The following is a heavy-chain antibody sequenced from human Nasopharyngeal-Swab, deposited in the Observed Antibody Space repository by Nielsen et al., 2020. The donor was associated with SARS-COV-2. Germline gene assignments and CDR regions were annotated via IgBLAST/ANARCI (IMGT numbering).Heavy chain of an antibody. J-gene: IGHJ6*02. Sequence: WIGQAPVKGLEWVAVISYDGGNRYYADSVKGRFTISRDNSKNTLYLQMNSLRAEDTAVYYCERDRTPPFGMVYYYYGMDVWGQGTTVTVSS. D-gene: IGHD3-16*01. CDR2: ISYDGGNR. V-gene: IGHV3-30-3*01. CDR3: ERDRTPPFGMVYYYYGMDV.